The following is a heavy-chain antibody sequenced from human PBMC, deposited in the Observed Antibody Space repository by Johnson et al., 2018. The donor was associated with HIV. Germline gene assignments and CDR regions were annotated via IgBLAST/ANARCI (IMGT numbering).Heavy chain of an antibody. D-gene: IGHD5-24*01. J-gene: IGHJ3*02. CDR3: AKDGRDDLRAFDI. V-gene: IGHV3-30*02. CDR1: GFTFRDYG. CDR2: IQYDGSNK. Sequence: QVQLVESGGGVVQPRGSLRLSCAASGFTFRDYGMHWVRQAPGKGLEWVAFIQYDGSNKYYADSVRGRFTFSRDNSKNTLYLQMNGLGPEDTAVYYCAKDGRDDLRAFDIWGQGTMVTVSS.